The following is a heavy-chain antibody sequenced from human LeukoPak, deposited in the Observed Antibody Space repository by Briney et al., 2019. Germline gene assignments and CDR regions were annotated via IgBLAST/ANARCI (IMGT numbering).Heavy chain of an antibody. CDR2: INPNSGGT. V-gene: IGHV1-2*02. Sequence: ASMKVSCRASGYTFTDYYIHWVRQAPGQGLEWMGWINPNSGGTNYAQKFQGRVTMTRDTSISTAYMELSRLRSDDTAVYYCAREGGLSRYQVLSHGSFDYWGQGTLVTVSS. CDR3: AREGGLSRYQVLSHGSFDY. CDR1: GYTFTDYY. J-gene: IGHJ4*02. D-gene: IGHD2-2*01.